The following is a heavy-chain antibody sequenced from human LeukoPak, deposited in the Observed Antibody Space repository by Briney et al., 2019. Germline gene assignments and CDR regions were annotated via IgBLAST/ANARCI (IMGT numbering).Heavy chain of an antibody. V-gene: IGHV4-59*01. Sequence: PSETLSLTCTVPGGSISSYYWSWIRQPPGKGLEWIGYIYYSGSTNYNPSLKSRVTISVDTSKNQLSLKLSSVTAADTAVYYCARDREGGYNSYYFDYWGQGTLVTVSS. CDR2: IYYSGST. D-gene: IGHD5-24*01. J-gene: IGHJ4*02. CDR1: GGSISSYY. CDR3: ARDREGGYNSYYFDY.